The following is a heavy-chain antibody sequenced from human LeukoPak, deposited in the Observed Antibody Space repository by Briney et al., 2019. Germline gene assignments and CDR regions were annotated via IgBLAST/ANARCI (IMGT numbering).Heavy chain of an antibody. J-gene: IGHJ5*02. D-gene: IGHD6-13*01. V-gene: IGHV3-33*01. Sequence: GRSLRLSCAASGFTFSSYGMHWVRQAPGKGLEWVAVIWYDGSNKYYADSVKGRFTIPRDNSKNTLYLQMNSLRAEDTAVYYCAREAAAAGWFDPWGQETLVTVSS. CDR2: IWYDGSNK. CDR1: GFTFSSYG. CDR3: AREAAAAGWFDP.